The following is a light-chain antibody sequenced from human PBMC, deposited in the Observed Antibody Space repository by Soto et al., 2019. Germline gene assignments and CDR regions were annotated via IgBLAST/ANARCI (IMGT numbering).Light chain of an antibody. V-gene: IGKV3-11*01. CDR3: QQRSNWPLT. CDR1: QTVTSN. CDR2: GAS. J-gene: IGKJ5*01. Sequence: DIVMTQSPVTLSVSPGERATLSCRASQTVTSNLAWYQQKPGQAPRLLISGASNRATGIPARFSGSGSGTDFTLTISSLEPEDFAVYYCQQRSNWPLTFGQGTRLEIK.